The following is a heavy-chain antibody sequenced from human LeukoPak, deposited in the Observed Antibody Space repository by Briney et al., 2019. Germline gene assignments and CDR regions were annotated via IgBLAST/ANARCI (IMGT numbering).Heavy chain of an antibody. V-gene: IGHV1-46*01. Sequence: GASVKVSCKASGYTFTSYYMHWVGQAPGQGLEWRGVMNASGGNTSYAQKFQGRVTMPRDTSTSTVYMELSSLTSENTAVYYCARDAQASYYDILTGVYGIDVWGKGTPVTVSS. CDR3: ARDAQASYYDILTGVYGIDV. J-gene: IGHJ6*04. D-gene: IGHD3-9*01. CDR1: GYTFTSYY. CDR2: MNASGGNT.